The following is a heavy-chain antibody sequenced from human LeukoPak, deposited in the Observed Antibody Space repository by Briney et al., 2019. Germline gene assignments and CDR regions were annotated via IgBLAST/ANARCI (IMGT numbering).Heavy chain of an antibody. V-gene: IGHV3-7*01. D-gene: IGHD6-13*01. CDR2: IKQDGSEK. CDR3: ARGTGYSSSWPPH. J-gene: IGHJ4*02. Sequence: PGGSPRLSCAASGFTFSSYWMSWVRQAPGKGLEWVANIKQDGSEKYYVDSVKGRFTISRDNAKNSLYLQMNSLRAEDTAVYYCARGTGYSSSWPPHWGQGTLVTVSS. CDR1: GFTFSSYW.